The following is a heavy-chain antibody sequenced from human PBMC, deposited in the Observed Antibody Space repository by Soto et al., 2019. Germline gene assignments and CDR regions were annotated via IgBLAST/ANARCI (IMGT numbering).Heavy chain of an antibody. CDR2: IVVGSGNT. Sequence: SVKVSCKPSGFTFTSSAVQWVRQARGQRLEWIGWIVVGSGNTNYAQKFQERVTITRDMSTSTAYMELSSLRSEDTAVYYCAAEYYDSSGYVSYYGMDLWGQGTTVTVSS. CDR3: AAEYYDSSGYVSYYGMDL. J-gene: IGHJ6*02. V-gene: IGHV1-58*01. D-gene: IGHD3-22*01. CDR1: GFTFTSSA.